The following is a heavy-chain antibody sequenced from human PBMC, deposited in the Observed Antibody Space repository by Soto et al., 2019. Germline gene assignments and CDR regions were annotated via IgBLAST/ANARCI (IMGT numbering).Heavy chain of an antibody. Sequence: EVQLVESGGGLVKPGGSLRLSCTASGFTFSNAWMNWVRQAPGEGLEWVGRIKSQIDGGATDYAPSVRGRFIILRDDSSSTLYLQMNSLRTEDTAVYYCTTAPWGSYVWGSSGGKYWAPGTLVTVSS. CDR1: GFTFSNAW. CDR2: IKSQIDGGAT. CDR3: TTAPWGSYVWGSSGGKY. J-gene: IGHJ4*02. D-gene: IGHD3-16*01. V-gene: IGHV3-15*07.